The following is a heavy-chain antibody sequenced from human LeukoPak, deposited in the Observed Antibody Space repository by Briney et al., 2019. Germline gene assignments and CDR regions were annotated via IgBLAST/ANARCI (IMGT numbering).Heavy chain of an antibody. CDR3: ASPLGSSGYYKA. J-gene: IGHJ5*02. D-gene: IGHD3-22*01. V-gene: IGHV5-51*01. CDR1: GYSFTSYW. Sequence: GESLKISCKGSGYSFTSYWIAWGRQMPGKGLEWMGIIFPGDSDTRYSPSFQGQVTISVDKSISTAFLQWSTLKASDTAIYYCASPLGSSGYYKAWGQGTLVTVSS. CDR2: IFPGDSDT.